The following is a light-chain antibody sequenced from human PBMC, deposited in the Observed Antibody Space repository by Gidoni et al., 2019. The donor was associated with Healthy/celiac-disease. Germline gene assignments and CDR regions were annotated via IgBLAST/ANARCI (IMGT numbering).Light chain of an antibody. CDR3: MHGIRPWT. CDR2: AVS. V-gene: IGKV2-29*01. J-gene: IGKJ4*01. CDR1: QSLLHSDGKTY. Sequence: DIVMTQTPHPLSVTPGQPASISSTSSQSLLHSDGKTYVYWYLQKPGQSPQLHIDAVSSRFSGVPDRFSGRGSGTDFTLKISRVEAEDVGVYYWMHGIRPWTFGRGTKVEIK.